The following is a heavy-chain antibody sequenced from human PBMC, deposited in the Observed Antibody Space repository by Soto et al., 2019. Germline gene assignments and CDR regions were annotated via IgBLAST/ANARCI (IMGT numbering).Heavy chain of an antibody. D-gene: IGHD2-2*01. J-gene: IGHJ4*02. V-gene: IGHV4-59*08. Sequence: ASETLSLTCTVSVGSIISYYGSWIRQPPGGGLEWIGYIYYSGSTNYNPSLKSRVTISVDTSKNQFSLKLSSVTAADTAVYYCARLTGSFLYCSSTSCPFDYWGQGTLVTVSS. CDR2: IYYSGST. CDR3: ARLTGSFLYCSSTSCPFDY. CDR1: VGSIISYY.